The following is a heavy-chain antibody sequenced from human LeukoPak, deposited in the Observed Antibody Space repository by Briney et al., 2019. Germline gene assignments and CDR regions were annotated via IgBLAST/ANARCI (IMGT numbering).Heavy chain of an antibody. CDR1: GGSISSGDYY. CDR3: ARELPEGRVCDY. Sequence: PSETLSLTCTVSGGSISSGDYYWSWIRQPQGKGLEWIGYIYYSGSTNFNPSLKSRVSISVDTSKNQFSLKLSSVTAADTAVYYCARELPEGRVCDYWGQGTLVTVSS. CDR2: IYYSGST. D-gene: IGHD2-2*01. V-gene: IGHV4-30-4*01. J-gene: IGHJ4*02.